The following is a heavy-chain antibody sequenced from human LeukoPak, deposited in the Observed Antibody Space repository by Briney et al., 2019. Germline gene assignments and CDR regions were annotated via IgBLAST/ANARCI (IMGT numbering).Heavy chain of an antibody. V-gene: IGHV5-51*01. J-gene: IGHJ3*02. CDR1: GYSSTTYW. CDR2: IYPGDSST. CDR3: RRRSGYCSSGTWYSDDAFDI. Sequence: GESLKISCKASGYSSTTYWVSWVRQMPGKGLELMGIIYPGDSSTRYSPSFQGQVTISADQSISTAYLQWNSLKASDTAMYYCRRRSGYCSSGTWYSDDAFDIWGQGTMVTVSS. D-gene: IGHD2-2*01.